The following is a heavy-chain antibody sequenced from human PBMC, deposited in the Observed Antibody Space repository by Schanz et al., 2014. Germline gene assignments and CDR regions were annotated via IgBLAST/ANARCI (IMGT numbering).Heavy chain of an antibody. CDR3: AKDISDTSGKDDY. Sequence: VQLVESGGGVVQPGGSLRLSCAASGFTFSSYAMSWVRQAPGKGLEWVSSISGTGGDDTYYADSVKGRFTISRDNSKSTLFLQMNSLRVEDSAIYYCAKDISDTSGKDDYWGQGTLVTVSS. J-gene: IGHJ4*02. CDR1: GFTFSSYA. V-gene: IGHV3-23*04. CDR2: ISGTGGDDT. D-gene: IGHD3-22*01.